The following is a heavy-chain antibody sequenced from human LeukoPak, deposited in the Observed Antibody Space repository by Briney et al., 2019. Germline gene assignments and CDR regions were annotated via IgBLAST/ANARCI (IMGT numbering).Heavy chain of an antibody. D-gene: IGHD3-9*01. J-gene: IGHJ6*02. CDR3: ARDPYYDILTGPRYGLDV. V-gene: IGHV3-30-3*01. CDR1: GFTFSSYA. Sequence: GGSLRLSCAASGFTFSSYALHWVRQGPGKGLECVTVRSYDGSTKYYADSVKGRFTVSRDNSKNTLSLQMNSLRAEDTAVYYCARDPYYDILTGPRYGLDVWGQGTTVTVSS. CDR2: RSYDGSTK.